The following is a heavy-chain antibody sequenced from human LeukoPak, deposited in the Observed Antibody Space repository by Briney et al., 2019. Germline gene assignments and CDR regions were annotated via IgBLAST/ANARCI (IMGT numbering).Heavy chain of an antibody. D-gene: IGHD3-22*01. J-gene: IGHJ4*02. CDR1: GGSFSGYY. CDR3: ARSTTAYYDKVSLSH. CDR2: ICHSGST. Sequence: PSETLSLTCAVFGGSFSGYYWNWIRQPPGKGLEWIGEICHSGSTEYNPSLESRVTLSVDPTKNQFSLNLTSLTAADTAVYYCARSTTAYYDKVSLSHWGQGTLVTVSS. V-gene: IGHV4-34*01.